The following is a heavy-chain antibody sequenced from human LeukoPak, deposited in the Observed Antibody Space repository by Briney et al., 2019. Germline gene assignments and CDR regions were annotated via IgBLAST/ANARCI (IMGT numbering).Heavy chain of an antibody. J-gene: IGHJ6*02. CDR1: RFTFSSYA. CDR2: ISRSGGST. Sequence: PGGSLRLSCVVSRFTFSSYAMSWVRPAPGKGLEWVSAISRSGGSTYYADSVKGRFIISRDNSKNTLYLQMNSLRAEDTAVYYCVKTTGDDITLRGMDVWGQGTTVTVSS. D-gene: IGHD7-27*01. V-gene: IGHV3-23*01. CDR3: VKTTGDDITLRGMDV.